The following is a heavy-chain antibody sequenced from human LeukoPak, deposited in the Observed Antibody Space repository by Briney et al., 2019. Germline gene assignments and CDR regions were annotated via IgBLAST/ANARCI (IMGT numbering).Heavy chain of an antibody. J-gene: IGHJ4*02. Sequence: GGSLRLSCAASGFIFSSHWMHWVRQAPGKGLEWVSSLSESGETTDYADSVKGRFTISRDNSKNTLYLQMNSLRADDTAVYYCAKQWLVGNWGQGTLVTVSS. CDR2: LSESGETT. CDR3: AKQWLVGN. D-gene: IGHD6-19*01. CDR1: GFIFSSHW. V-gene: IGHV3-23*01.